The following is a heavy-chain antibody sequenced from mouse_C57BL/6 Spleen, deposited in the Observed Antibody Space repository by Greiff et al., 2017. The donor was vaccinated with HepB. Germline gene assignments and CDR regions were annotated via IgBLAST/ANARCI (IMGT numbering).Heavy chain of an antibody. Sequence: VQLQQSGAELARPGASVKLSCKASGYTFTSYGISWVKQRTGQGLEWIGEIYPRSGNTYYNDKFKGKATLTADKSSSTAYMELRSLTSEDSAVYFCAVEGNWGYWGQGTTLTVSS. CDR2: IYPRSGNT. J-gene: IGHJ2*01. V-gene: IGHV1-81*01. CDR3: AVEGNWGY. CDR1: GYTFTSYG. D-gene: IGHD4-1*01.